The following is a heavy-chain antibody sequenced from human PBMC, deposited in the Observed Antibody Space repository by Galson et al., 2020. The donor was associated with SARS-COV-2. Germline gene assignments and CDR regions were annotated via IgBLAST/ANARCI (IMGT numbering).Heavy chain of an antibody. J-gene: IGHJ5*02. D-gene: IGHD6-13*01. CDR1: GFTFSASW. CDR3: ATAHSSSANYIDP. Sequence: GESLKISCAASGFTFSASWMHWVRQAPGTGLVYVSRLNPDGSVTAYADSVKGRCTISRDNAKNTLYLQMNSLRVEDTAVYYCATAHSSSANYIDPWGPGTLVTVSS. CDR2: LNPDGSVT. V-gene: IGHV3-74*01.